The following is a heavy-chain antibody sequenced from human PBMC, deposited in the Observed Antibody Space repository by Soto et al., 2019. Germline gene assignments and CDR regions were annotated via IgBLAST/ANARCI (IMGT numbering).Heavy chain of an antibody. CDR1: GGTLSNFA. Sequence: GASVKVSCKASGGTLSNFAINWVRQAPGQGLEWMGGIIPILGTTNYTQKLQGRVTITADESTSTVYMDLSSLKSEDTAVYYCARDPINYGSGVLHVWGQGTTVTVSS. V-gene: IGHV1-69*13. J-gene: IGHJ6*02. D-gene: IGHD3-10*01. CDR2: IIPILGTT. CDR3: ARDPINYGSGVLHV.